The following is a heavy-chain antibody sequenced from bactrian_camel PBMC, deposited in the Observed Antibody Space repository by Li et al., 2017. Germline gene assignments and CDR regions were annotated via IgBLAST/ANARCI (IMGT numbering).Heavy chain of an antibody. CDR3: AAGDFHGGGVYLEEDEYNY. D-gene: IGHD1*01. V-gene: IGHV3S66*01. Sequence: VQLVESGGGSVQAGGSLTLSCLASGFIYSEYCMGWFRQPPGKEREGVVTVGSDGLTTYVDSVKGRFAISQDNAKETIYLQMNSLQPDDTAMYYCAAGDFHGGGVYLEEDEYNYWGQGTQVTVS. CDR2: TVGSDGLT. CDR1: GFIYSEYC. J-gene: IGHJ4*01.